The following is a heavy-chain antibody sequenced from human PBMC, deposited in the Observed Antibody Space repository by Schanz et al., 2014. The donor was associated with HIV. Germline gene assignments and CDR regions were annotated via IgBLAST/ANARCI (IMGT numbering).Heavy chain of an antibody. CDR2: IWYDGTTK. CDR3: ARDYHWNWFDP. CDR1: GFSFNSYG. D-gene: IGHD1-20*01. Sequence: QVHLVESGGGVVQPGRSLRLSCAASGFSFNSYGMHWVRQAPGKGLEWVAVIWYDGTTKYYGDSVKGRFTISRDNSKNTLYLQMNSLRAEDTAVYYCARDYHWNWFDPWGQGTLVTVSS. J-gene: IGHJ5*02. V-gene: IGHV3-33*01.